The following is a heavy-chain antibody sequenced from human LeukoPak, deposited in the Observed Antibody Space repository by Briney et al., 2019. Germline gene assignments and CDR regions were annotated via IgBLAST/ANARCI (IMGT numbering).Heavy chain of an antibody. Sequence: SETLSLTCNVFGGSITGYYWSWIRQPPGKGLEWIGHIHSSGSTTYSPSLKSRLTMSVDTSKNQFSLKLSSVTATDTAVYYCARTIVVVPAAAFYFDYWGQGTLVTVSS. D-gene: IGHD2-2*01. V-gene: IGHV4-59*01. CDR1: GGSITGYY. CDR3: ARTIVVVPAAAFYFDY. CDR2: IHSSGST. J-gene: IGHJ4*02.